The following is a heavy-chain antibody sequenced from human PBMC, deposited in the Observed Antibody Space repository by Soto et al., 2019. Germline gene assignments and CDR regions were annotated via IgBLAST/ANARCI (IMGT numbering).Heavy chain of an antibody. V-gene: IGHV4-30-2*01. Sequence: SETLPLTCAVSGGSISSSGYSWSWIRQPPGKGLEWIGYIYHSGSTYYNPSLKSRVTISVDRSKNQFSLKLSSVTAADTAVYYCARVPDRWGTGTLVTVS. D-gene: IGHD2-2*01. CDR2: IYHSGST. J-gene: IGHJ5*02. CDR3: ARVPDR. CDR1: GGSISSSGYS.